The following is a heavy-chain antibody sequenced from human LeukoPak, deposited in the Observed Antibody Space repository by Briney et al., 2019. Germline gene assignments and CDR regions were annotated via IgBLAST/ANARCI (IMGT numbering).Heavy chain of an antibody. CDR3: AREYCSGGSCYDY. CDR2: IYYSGST. D-gene: IGHD2-15*01. CDR1: GGSISSYY. J-gene: IGHJ4*02. Sequence: PSETLSLTCSVSGGSISSYYWSWIRQPPGKGLERIGYIYYSGSTNYYPYLKSRVTISVDTSKNQFSLKLSSVTAADTAVYYCAREYCSGGSCYDYWGQGTLVTVSS. V-gene: IGHV4-59*01.